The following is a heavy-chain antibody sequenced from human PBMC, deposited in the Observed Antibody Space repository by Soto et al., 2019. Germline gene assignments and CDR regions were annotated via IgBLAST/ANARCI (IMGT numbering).Heavy chain of an antibody. CDR1: GFSLSTRGVG. D-gene: IGHD3-16*01. Sequence: QITLKESGPTLVKPTQTLTLTCTFSGFSLSTRGVGVGWIRQPPGKALEWLAIIYWDDDKRYSSTLKSRLTINKDTSKNPVVPNMTNHEPVDTATNYCAPQGGGDRILDYWGQGTLVTVSS. CDR2: IYWDDDK. CDR3: APQGGGDRILDY. J-gene: IGHJ4*02. V-gene: IGHV2-5*02.